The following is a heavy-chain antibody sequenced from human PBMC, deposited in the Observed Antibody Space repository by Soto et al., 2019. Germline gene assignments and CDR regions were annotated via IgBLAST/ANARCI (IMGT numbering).Heavy chain of an antibody. CDR3: ARALEWSDIPNAFDI. Sequence: SETLSLTCTVSGGSISSYYWSWIRQPPGKGLEWIGYIYYSGSTNYNPSLKSRVTISVDTSKNQFSLKLSSVTAADTAVYYCARALEWSDIPNAFDIWGQGTVVTVSS. J-gene: IGHJ3*02. D-gene: IGHD3-3*01. CDR2: IYYSGST. V-gene: IGHV4-59*01. CDR1: GGSISSYY.